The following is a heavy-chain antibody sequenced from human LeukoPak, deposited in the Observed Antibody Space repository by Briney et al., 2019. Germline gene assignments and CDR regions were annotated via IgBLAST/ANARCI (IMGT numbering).Heavy chain of an antibody. D-gene: IGHD4-23*01. CDR3: ARDKTVGWFDP. CDR1: GGTFSSYA. J-gene: IGHJ5*02. V-gene: IGHV1-69*13. CDR2: IIPIFGTA. Sequence: ASVKVSCKASGGTFSSYAISWVRQAPGQGLEWMGGIIPIFGTANYAQKFQGRVTITADESTSTAYMELRSLRSDDTAVYYCARDKTVGWFDPWGQGTLVTVSS.